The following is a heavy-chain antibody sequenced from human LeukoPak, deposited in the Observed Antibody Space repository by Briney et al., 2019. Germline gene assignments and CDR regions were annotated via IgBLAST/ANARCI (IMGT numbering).Heavy chain of an antibody. Sequence: RSGGSLRLSCAASGFTFSSYAMNWVRQTPGKGLEWVSIINRSGGTSYADSVKGRFTISRDNSKNTLYLQMNSLSAEDTAVYYCAKDRNYGDYVFDDWGQGTVVTVS. CDR1: GFTFSSYA. D-gene: IGHD4-17*01. V-gene: IGHV3-23*01. CDR3: AKDRNYGDYVFDD. CDR2: INRSGGT. J-gene: IGHJ4*02.